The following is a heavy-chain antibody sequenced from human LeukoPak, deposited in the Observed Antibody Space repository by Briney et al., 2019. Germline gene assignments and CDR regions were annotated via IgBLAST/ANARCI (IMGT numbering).Heavy chain of an antibody. CDR2: IWYDGSNK. Sequence: GRSLRLSCAASGFTFSSYGMHWVRQAPGKGLEWVAVIWYDGSNKYYADSVKGRFTISRDNSKNTLYLQMNSLRAEDTAVYYCAKNARETVATVLDYWGQGTLVTVSS. D-gene: IGHD4-17*01. J-gene: IGHJ4*02. CDR1: GFTFSSYG. CDR3: AKNARETVATVLDY. V-gene: IGHV3-33*06.